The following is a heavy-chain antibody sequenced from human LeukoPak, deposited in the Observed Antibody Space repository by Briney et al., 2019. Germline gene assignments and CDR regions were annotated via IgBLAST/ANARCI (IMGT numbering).Heavy chain of an antibody. J-gene: IGHJ3*02. Sequence: GASVKVSCKASGGTLSSYAISWVRQAPGQGLEWMGGIIPIFGAANYAQKFQGRVTITADESTSTAYMELSSLRSEDTAVYYCARVKSSSVDAFDIWGQGTMVTVSS. V-gene: IGHV1-69*13. D-gene: IGHD1-26*01. CDR2: IIPIFGAA. CDR1: GGTLSSYA. CDR3: ARVKSSSVDAFDI.